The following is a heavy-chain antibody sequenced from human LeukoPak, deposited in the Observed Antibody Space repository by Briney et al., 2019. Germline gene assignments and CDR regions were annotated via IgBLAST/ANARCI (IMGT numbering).Heavy chain of an antibody. J-gene: IGHJ4*02. Sequence: ASVKVSCKASGYIFTSDDIDWVRQATGQGLEWMGWMNPNRGNTGYAQNFQGRVTMTRNTSISTAYMELSSLRSEDTAVYYCARGYYDTNGYYYRLDFWGQGTLLTVSS. V-gene: IGHV1-8*01. CDR1: GYIFTSDD. D-gene: IGHD3-22*01. CDR2: MNPNRGNT. CDR3: ARGYYDTNGYYYRLDF.